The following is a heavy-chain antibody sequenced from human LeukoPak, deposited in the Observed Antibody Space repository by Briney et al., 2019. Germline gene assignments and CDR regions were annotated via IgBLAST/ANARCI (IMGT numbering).Heavy chain of an antibody. V-gene: IGHV1-18*01. CDR3: ARVRYCSGGSCYSRNYYYYGMDV. CDR1: GYTFTIYG. Sequence: GASVKVSCKASGYTFTIYGISWVRQAPGQGLEWMGWISAYNGNTNYAQKLQGRVTMTTDTSTSTAYMELRSLRSDDTAVYYCARVRYCSGGSCYSRNYYYYGMDVWGQGTTVTVSS. J-gene: IGHJ6*02. D-gene: IGHD2-15*01. CDR2: ISAYNGNT.